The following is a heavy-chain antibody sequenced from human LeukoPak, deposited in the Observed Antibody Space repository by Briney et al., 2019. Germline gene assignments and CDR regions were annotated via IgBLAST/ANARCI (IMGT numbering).Heavy chain of an antibody. CDR1: GFTFSSYG. D-gene: IGHD3-9*01. V-gene: IGHV3-30*02. J-gene: IGHJ4*02. Sequence: PGGSLRLSCAASGFTFSSYGMHWVRQAPGKGLEWVAFIRSNETNKYYADSVKGRFTISRDNSKNTLYLQVNSLRPEDTAVYYCARDALDYDILTGYDYWGQGTLVTVSS. CDR2: IRSNETNK. CDR3: ARDALDYDILTGYDY.